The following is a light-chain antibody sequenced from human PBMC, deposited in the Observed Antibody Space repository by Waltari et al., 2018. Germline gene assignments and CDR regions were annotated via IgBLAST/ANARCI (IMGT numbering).Light chain of an antibody. CDR1: KPNIGSNF. CDR3: AAWDDSLSGSWL. J-gene: IGLJ3*02. CDR2: RNN. Sequence: QSVLTQSPSASGTPGQRVTISCSGSKPNIGSNFVYWYQQLPGTAPKLLIYRNNQRPSGVPDRFSGSVSGTSASLAISGLRSEDEADYYCAAWDDSLSGSWLFGGGTKLTVL. V-gene: IGLV1-47*01.